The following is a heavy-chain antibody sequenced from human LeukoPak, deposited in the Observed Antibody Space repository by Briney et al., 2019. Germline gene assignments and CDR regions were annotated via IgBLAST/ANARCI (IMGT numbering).Heavy chain of an antibody. CDR2: ISSSSSYI. D-gene: IGHD3-10*01. CDR3: ARDVSTGDFDI. Sequence: GGSLTLSCAASGFTFSSYSMNWVRQAPGRGLEWVSSISSSSSYIYYEDSMKGRLTISRDNAKNSLYLQMNSLRAEDTAVYYCARDVSTGDFDIWGQGTMVTVSS. J-gene: IGHJ3*02. CDR1: GFTFSSYS. V-gene: IGHV3-21*01.